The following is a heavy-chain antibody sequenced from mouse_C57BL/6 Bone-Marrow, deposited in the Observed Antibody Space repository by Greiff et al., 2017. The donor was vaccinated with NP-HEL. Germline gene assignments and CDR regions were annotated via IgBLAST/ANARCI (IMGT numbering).Heavy chain of an antibody. CDR1: GFNIKDDY. CDR3: TTCQYCSSPLVFDV. V-gene: IGHV14-4*01. D-gene: IGHD1-1*01. CDR2: IDPENGDT. Sequence: VQLQQSGAELVRPGASVKLSCTASGFNIKDDYMHWVKQRPEQGLEWIGWIDPENGDTEYAPKFQGKATITADTSSNTAYLQLSSLTSEDTAVYYCTTCQYCSSPLVFDVWGTGTTVTVSS. J-gene: IGHJ1*03.